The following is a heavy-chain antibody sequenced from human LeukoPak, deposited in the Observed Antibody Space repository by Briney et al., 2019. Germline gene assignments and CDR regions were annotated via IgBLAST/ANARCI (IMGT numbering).Heavy chain of an antibody. CDR2: IIPILGIA. V-gene: IGHV1-69*04. J-gene: IGHJ4*02. CDR3: ARAKYYYDSSGPPSGFDY. Sequence: SVKVSCKASGGTFSSYATSWVRQAPGQGLEWMGRIIPILGIANYAQKFQGRVTITADKSTSTAYMELSSLRSEDTAVYYCARAKYYYDSSGPPSGFDYWGQGTLVTVSS. CDR1: GGTFSSYA. D-gene: IGHD3-22*01.